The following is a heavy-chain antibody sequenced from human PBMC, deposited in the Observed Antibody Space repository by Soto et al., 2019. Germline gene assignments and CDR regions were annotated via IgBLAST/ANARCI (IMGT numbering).Heavy chain of an antibody. V-gene: IGHV1-3*01. CDR3: ARVEAGHYYYGMDV. J-gene: IGHJ6*02. Sequence: ASVKVSCKASGYTFTSYAMHWVRQTPGQRLEWMGWINAGNGNTKYSQKFQGRVTITRDTSASTAYMELSSLRSEDTAVYYCARVEAGHYYYGMDVWGQGTTVTVSS. D-gene: IGHD6-19*01. CDR1: GYTFTSYA. CDR2: INAGNGNT.